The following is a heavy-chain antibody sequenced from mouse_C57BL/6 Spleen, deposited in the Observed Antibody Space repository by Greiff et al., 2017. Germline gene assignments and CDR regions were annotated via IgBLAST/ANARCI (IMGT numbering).Heavy chain of an antibody. V-gene: IGHV1-61*01. Sequence: QVQLQQPGAELVRPGSSVKLSCKASGYTFTSYWMDWVKQRPGQGLEWIGNIYPSDSETPYNQKFKDKATLTVDKSSSTAYMQLSSLTSEDSAVYYCARGGYYLDYWGQGTTLTVSS. CDR3: ARGGYYLDY. J-gene: IGHJ2*01. CDR2: IYPSDSET. CDR1: GYTFTSYW.